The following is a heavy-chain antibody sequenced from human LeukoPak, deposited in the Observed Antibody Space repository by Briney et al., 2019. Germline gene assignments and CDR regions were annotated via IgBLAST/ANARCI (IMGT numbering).Heavy chain of an antibody. V-gene: IGHV3-21*01. CDR1: GFTFSSY. J-gene: IGHJ4*02. Sequence: GGSLRLSCAASGFTFSSYMNWVRQAPGKGLEWVSSISSTSSYIYYADSVKGRFTISRDNAKNSLYLQMNSLRADDTAVYYCARGRSRYFDWYLRFFDYWGQGTLVTVSS. CDR3: ARGRSRYFDWYLRFFDY. CDR2: ISSTSSYI. D-gene: IGHD3-9*01.